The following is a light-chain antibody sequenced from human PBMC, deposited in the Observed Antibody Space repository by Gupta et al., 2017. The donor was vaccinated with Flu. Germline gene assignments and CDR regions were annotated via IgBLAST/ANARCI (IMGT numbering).Light chain of an antibody. CDR1: QTINTY. J-gene: IGKJ4*01. V-gene: IGKV3-11*01. CDR3: QQRSNSPPFT. CDR2: DTS. Sequence: ETVLTQSPATLFLSPGERATLSCRASQTINTYLAWYKQKPGQAPRLLIYDTSTRATGIPPRFSGSGSGTDFTLTIDSREPEDFAVYYCQQRSNSPPFTFGGGTKVEIK.